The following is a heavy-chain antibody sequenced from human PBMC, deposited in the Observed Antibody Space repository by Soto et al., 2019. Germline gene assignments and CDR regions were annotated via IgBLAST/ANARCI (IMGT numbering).Heavy chain of an antibody. CDR2: IYYSGST. Sequence: SETLSLTCTVSGGSISSSSYYWGWIRQPPGKGLEWIGSIYYSGSTYYNPSLKSRVTISVDTSKNQFSLKLSSVTAADTAVYYCARLTSGGYDFANDYWGQGTLVTVSS. J-gene: IGHJ4*02. CDR3: ARLTSGGYDFANDY. V-gene: IGHV4-39*01. D-gene: IGHD5-12*01. CDR1: GGSISSSSYY.